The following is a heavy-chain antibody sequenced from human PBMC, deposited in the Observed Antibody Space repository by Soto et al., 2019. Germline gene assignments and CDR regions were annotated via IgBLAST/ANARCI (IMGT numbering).Heavy chain of an antibody. V-gene: IGHV3-48*02. J-gene: IGHJ4*02. CDR3: ARDGAHSSWSDLDY. D-gene: IGHD6-13*01. CDR2: IRGSTNSI. CDR1: GFSFINYN. Sequence: GGSLRLSCAASGFSFINYNMNWVRQAPGKGLEWVSYIRGSTNSIYYADSVKGRFTISRDNAKNSLFLQMNSLRDEDTAVYYCARDGAHSSWSDLDYWGRGTLVTVSS.